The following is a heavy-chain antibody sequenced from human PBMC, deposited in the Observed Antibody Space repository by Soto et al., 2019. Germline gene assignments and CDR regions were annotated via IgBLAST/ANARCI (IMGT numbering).Heavy chain of an antibody. Sequence: QVQLVQSGAELKKPGSSVKVSCQASGGTFSNYAISWVRQAPGQGLEWMGKIIPIFGTTNYAQNFRGRVTITANEYTTTDDMELSSLRSDDTALYYCARELPPAPGSFREDALDIWGQGTMITVSS. D-gene: IGHD6-13*01. V-gene: IGHV1-69*15. J-gene: IGHJ3*02. CDR3: ARELPPAPGSFREDALDI. CDR2: IIPIFGTT. CDR1: GGTFSNYA.